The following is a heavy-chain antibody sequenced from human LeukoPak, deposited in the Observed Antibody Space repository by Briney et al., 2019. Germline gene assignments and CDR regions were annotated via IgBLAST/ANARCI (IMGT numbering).Heavy chain of an antibody. D-gene: IGHD6-19*01. CDR2: ISGSSTTI. J-gene: IGHJ3*01. V-gene: IGHV3-48*01. Sequence: PGGSLRLSCAASGFAFSTYSMNWVRQAPGKGLEWVSYISGSSTTIFYADSVKGRFTVSRDNANNSLYLQMNSLRAEDTAVYYCARDWVSGAVAGFDAFDFWGQGTMVTVSS. CDR3: ARDWVSGAVAGFDAFDF. CDR1: GFAFSTYS.